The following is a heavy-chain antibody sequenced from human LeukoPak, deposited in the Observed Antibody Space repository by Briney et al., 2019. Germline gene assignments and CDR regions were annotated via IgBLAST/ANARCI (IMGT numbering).Heavy chain of an antibody. J-gene: IGHJ5*02. CDR2: INHSGST. V-gene: IGHV4-34*01. CDR1: GGSFSGYY. Sequence: SETLSLTCAVYGGSFSGYYWSWIRQPPGQGLEWIGEINHSGSTNYNPSLKTRVTISVDTSKNQFSLKLSSVTAADTAVYYCARVKRVAVAGPFNSWFDPWGQGTLVTVSS. CDR3: ARVKRVAVAGPFNSWFDP. D-gene: IGHD6-19*01.